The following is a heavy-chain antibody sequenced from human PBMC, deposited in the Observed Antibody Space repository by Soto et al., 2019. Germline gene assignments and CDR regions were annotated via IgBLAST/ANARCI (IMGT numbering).Heavy chain of an antibody. D-gene: IGHD3-22*01. J-gene: IGHJ4*02. CDR2: ISAGGDSR. CDR3: AKVRAYYFDSSGNLDY. Sequence: GGSLRLSCAASGFTFSSYAMSWVRQGPGKGLEWVSGISAGGDSRYYADPVKGRFTISRDNSKNTLYLQMNGLRAEDTAVYYCAKVRAYYFDSSGNLDYWGQGNLVTVSS. V-gene: IGHV3-23*01. CDR1: GFTFSSYA.